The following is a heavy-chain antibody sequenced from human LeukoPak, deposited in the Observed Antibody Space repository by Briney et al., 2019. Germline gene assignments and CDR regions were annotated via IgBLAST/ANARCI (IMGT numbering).Heavy chain of an antibody. D-gene: IGHD6-13*01. CDR2: INHSGST. Sequence: SETLSLTCTVSGGSISSYYWSWIRQPPGKGLEWIGEINHSGSTNYNPSLKSRVTISVDTSKNQFSLKLSSVTAADTAVYYCATRAAAGPNYYYYYYMDVWGKGTTVTISS. V-gene: IGHV4-34*01. CDR1: GGSISSYY. J-gene: IGHJ6*03. CDR3: ATRAAAGPNYYYYYYMDV.